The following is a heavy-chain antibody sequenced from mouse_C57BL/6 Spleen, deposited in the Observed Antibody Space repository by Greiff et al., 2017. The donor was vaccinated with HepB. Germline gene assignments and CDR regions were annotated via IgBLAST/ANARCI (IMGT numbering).Heavy chain of an antibody. CDR3: ARLENYYGSSYAWYFDV. D-gene: IGHD1-1*01. V-gene: IGHV1-78*01. Sequence: VQLQQSDAELVKPGASVMISCKVSGYTFTDHPIHWMKQRPEQGLEWIGYIYPRDGSSKYNEKFKGKATLTADKSSSIAYMQLNSLTSEDSAVYFCARLENYYGSSYAWYFDVWGTGTTVTVSS. J-gene: IGHJ1*03. CDR2: IYPRDGSS. CDR1: GYTFTDHP.